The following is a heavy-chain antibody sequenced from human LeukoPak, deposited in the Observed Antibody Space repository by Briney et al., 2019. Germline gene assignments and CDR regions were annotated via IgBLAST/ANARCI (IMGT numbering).Heavy chain of an antibody. V-gene: IGHV1-69*13. CDR1: GGTFSSYA. Sequence: GASVKVSCKASGGTFSSYAISWVRQAPGQGLEWMGGIIPIFGTANYAQKFQGRVTITADESTSTAYMELSSLRSEDTAVYYCARDLVAAAGGINWFDPWGQGTLVTVSS. J-gene: IGHJ5*02. D-gene: IGHD6-13*01. CDR3: ARDLVAAAGGINWFDP. CDR2: IIPIFGTA.